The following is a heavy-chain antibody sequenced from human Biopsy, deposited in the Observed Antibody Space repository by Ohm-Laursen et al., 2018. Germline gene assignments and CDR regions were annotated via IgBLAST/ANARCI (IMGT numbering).Heavy chain of an antibody. D-gene: IGHD2-8*02. V-gene: IGHV4-59*12. CDR2: IYYSGST. Sequence: GTLSLTCIVSGGSISSDYWSWIRQTPRKGLEWIGYIYYSGSTNYNPSLKSRVTISVDTSKNQFSQNLSSVTAADTAVYHCAKDRDLNLLAWFDPWGQGTLVTVSS. J-gene: IGHJ5*01. CDR1: GGSISSDY. CDR3: AKDRDLNLLAWFDP.